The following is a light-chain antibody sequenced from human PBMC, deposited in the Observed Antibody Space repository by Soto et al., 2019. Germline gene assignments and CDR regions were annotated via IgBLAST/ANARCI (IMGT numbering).Light chain of an antibody. CDR3: SSYAGNDILV. J-gene: IGLJ2*01. CDR2: EGS. CDR1: SSDVGNYNL. V-gene: IGLV2-23*01. Sequence: QPVLAQPASGTGSHGQSSSITYTRTSSDVGNYNLVSWYQQHPGIAPRVIIYEGSKRPSGVSNRFSGSKSGNTASLTISGLQAEDEADYYCSSYAGNDILVFGGGTKVTVL.